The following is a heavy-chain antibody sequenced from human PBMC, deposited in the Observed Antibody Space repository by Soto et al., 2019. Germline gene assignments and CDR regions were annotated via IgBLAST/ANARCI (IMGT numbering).Heavy chain of an antibody. CDR1: GYTFTNQY. J-gene: IGHJ4*02. CDR2: INPLGGST. D-gene: IGHD3-22*01. V-gene: IGHV1-46*03. Sequence: GASVKVSCKASGYTFTNQYMHWVRQAPGQGLEWMGIINPLGGSTNYAEKSQGRVTMTRDTSTSTVYMELSSLRFEDTAVYYCASSTYYYDSSGLYWGQGTLVTVSS. CDR3: ASSTYYYDSSGLY.